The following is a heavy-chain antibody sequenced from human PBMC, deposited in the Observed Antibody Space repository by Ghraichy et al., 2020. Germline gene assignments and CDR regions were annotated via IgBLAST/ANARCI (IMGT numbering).Heavy chain of an antibody. CDR1: GGSIRSKF. Sequence: SETLSLTCTVSGGSIRSKFWTWIRKPPGKGLEWIGYVSYTGNTNYNPSLKSRVTISVDTSKNQFSLSLTSVTAADTAVYYCSRRGRGYSLYYYGLDVWGQGTTVTVSS. V-gene: IGHV4-59*08. CDR3: SRRGRGYSLYYYGLDV. D-gene: IGHD5-18*01. J-gene: IGHJ6*02. CDR2: VSYTGNT.